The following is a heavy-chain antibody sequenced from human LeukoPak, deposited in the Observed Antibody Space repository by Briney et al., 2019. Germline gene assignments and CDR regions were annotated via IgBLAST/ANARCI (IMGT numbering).Heavy chain of an antibody. J-gene: IGHJ5*02. Sequence: PSETLSLTCTVSGGSISSGGYYWSWIRQHPGKGLEWVGYIYYSGSTYYNPSLKSRVTISVDTSKNQFSLKLSSVTAADTAVYYCARDVVNWFDPWGQGTLVTVSS. CDR1: GGSISSGGYY. CDR2: IYYSGST. D-gene: IGHD2-21*01. V-gene: IGHV4-31*03. CDR3: ARDVVNWFDP.